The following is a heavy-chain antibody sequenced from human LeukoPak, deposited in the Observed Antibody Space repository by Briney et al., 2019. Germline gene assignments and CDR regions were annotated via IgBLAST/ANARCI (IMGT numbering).Heavy chain of an antibody. Sequence: GGSLRLSCAASGFTFSSYWMPWVRQPPGKGLVWVSRINSDGTSTTYADSVKGRFTISRDNAKNTVYLQMNSLRAEDTAVYYCARFMVRGLYYYFGMDVWGQGTTVTVS. CDR1: GFTFSSYW. J-gene: IGHJ6*02. D-gene: IGHD3-10*01. CDR3: ARFMVRGLYYYFGMDV. V-gene: IGHV3-74*01. CDR2: INSDGTST.